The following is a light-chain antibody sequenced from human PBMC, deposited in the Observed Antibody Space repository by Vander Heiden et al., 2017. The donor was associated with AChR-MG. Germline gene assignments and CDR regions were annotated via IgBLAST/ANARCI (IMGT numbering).Light chain of an antibody. V-gene: IGKV4-1*01. CDR2: WAS. J-gene: IGKJ4*01. Sequence: DIVMTQSPASLAVSLGERATINCKSSQSVLYSSNNKNYLAWYQQKPGQPPKLLIYWASTRESGVPDRFSGSGSGTDFTLTISSLQAEDVAVYYCQQYYSTRPPLTFGGGTKVEIK. CDR3: QQYYSTRPPLT. CDR1: QSVLYSSNNKNY.